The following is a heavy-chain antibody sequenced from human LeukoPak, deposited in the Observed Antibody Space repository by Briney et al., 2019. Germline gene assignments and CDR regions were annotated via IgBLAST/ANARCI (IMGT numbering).Heavy chain of an antibody. CDR1: GYTFTSYY. Sequence: RASVKVSCKASGYTFTSYYMHWVRQAPGQGLEWMGIINPSGGSTSYAQKFQGRVTMTRDMSTSTVYMELSSLRSEDTAVYYCATAGYSGYVLDYWGQGTLVTVSS. CDR3: ATAGYSGYVLDY. D-gene: IGHD5-12*01. CDR2: INPSGGST. V-gene: IGHV1-46*01. J-gene: IGHJ4*02.